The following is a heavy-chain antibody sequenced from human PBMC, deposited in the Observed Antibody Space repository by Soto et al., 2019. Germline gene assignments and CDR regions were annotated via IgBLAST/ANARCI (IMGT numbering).Heavy chain of an antibody. CDR3: ARDSRSGYVPYWYFDL. V-gene: IGHV3-30-3*01. D-gene: IGHD5-12*01. Sequence: GGSLRLSCAASGFTFSSYAMHWVRQAPGKGLEWVAVISYDGSNKYYADSVKGRFTISRDNSKNTLYLQMNSLRAEDTAVYYCARDSRSGYVPYWYFDLWGRGTLVTVSS. CDR1: GFTFSSYA. CDR2: ISYDGSNK. J-gene: IGHJ2*01.